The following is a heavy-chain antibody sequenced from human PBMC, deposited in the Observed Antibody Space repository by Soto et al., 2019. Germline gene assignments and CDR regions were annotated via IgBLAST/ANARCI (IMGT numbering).Heavy chain of an antibody. D-gene: IGHD2-2*01. Sequence: EVQLVESGGGLVKPGGSLRLSCAASGFTFSRYGMSWVGQAPGKGLEWVASISMTTSYVYYADSVKGRFSISRDNAKKILYLEMYALRTEDTAVYYCARDPSEGRVGNWFESWGQGTLVTVSS. CDR3: ARDPSEGRVGNWFES. J-gene: IGHJ5*01. V-gene: IGHV3-21*01. CDR2: ISMTTSYV. CDR1: GFTFSRYG.